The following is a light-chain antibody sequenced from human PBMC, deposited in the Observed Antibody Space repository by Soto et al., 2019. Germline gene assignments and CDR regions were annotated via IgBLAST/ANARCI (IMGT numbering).Light chain of an antibody. J-gene: IGKJ4*01. CDR2: GAA. V-gene: IGKV3-15*01. CDR3: EMYNNWVGT. Sequence: IVMTESPAILSVSPGERATLSCRANQSISSNLAWYQQKPGQAPRLLIYGAATRATGIPARFSGSGSGTDFTLTINSLQSEDFAVYYSEMYNNWVGTFGGGTKVDIK. CDR1: QSISSN.